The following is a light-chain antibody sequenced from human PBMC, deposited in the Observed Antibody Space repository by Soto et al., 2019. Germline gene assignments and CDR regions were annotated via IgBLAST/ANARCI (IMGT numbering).Light chain of an antibody. CDR1: QSVNNNY. CDR3: HQYGSSLPYT. Sequence: EIVLTQSPGTLSLSPGERVTLSCRASQSVNNNYLAWYQQKPGQAPRLLISDASIRATGIPDRFSGSGSGTDFTLTISRLEPEDFAVYCCHQYGSSLPYTFGQGTKLEIK. V-gene: IGKV3-20*01. J-gene: IGKJ2*01. CDR2: DAS.